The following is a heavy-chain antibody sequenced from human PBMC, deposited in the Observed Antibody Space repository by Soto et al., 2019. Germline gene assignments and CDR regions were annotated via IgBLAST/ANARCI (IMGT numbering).Heavy chain of an antibody. CDR3: ARDGDRNGDYDY. J-gene: IGHJ4*02. CDR1: AYTFIRYA. CDR2: INAGNGNT. V-gene: IGHV1-3*05. Sequence: QVQLVQSGAEEKKPGASVKVSCKASAYTFIRYAMHWVRQAPGQRLEWMGWINAGNGNTKYSQKFQDRVTITRDTSASTAYMELSSLRSEDTAVYYCARDGDRNGDYDYRGQGTLVTVSS. D-gene: IGHD4-17*01.